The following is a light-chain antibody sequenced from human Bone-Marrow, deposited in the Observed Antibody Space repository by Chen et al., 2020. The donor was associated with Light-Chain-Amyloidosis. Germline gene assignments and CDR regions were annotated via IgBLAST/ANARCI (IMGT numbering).Light chain of an antibody. CDR2: DDS. V-gene: IGLV3-21*02. CDR1: KIGSTS. J-gene: IGLJ3*02. CDR3: QVWDRGSDRPV. Sequence: SSVLIQPSSVSVAPGQTATIACGGNKIGSTSVHWYQQTPGQAPLLVVYDDSDRPSGIPERLSGSNSGNTATLTISRVEAGDEADYYCQVWDRGSDRPVFGGGTKLTVL.